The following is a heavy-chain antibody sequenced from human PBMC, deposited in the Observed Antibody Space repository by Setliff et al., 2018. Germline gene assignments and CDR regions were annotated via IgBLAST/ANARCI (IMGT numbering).Heavy chain of an antibody. D-gene: IGHD6-13*01. Sequence: SETLSLTCTVSGGSISSGSYYWSWIRQPAGKGLEWIGHIYTSGSTNYNPSLKSRVTISVDTSKNQFSLKLSSVTAADTAVYYCARHVLGQQPVYNWFDPWGQGTLVTVSS. CDR1: GGSISSGSYY. V-gene: IGHV4-61*09. J-gene: IGHJ5*02. CDR3: ARHVLGQQPVYNWFDP. CDR2: IYTSGST.